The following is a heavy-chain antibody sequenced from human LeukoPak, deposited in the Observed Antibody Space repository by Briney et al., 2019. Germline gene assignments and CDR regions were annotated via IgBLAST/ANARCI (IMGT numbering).Heavy chain of an antibody. CDR1: GLTFSSHA. D-gene: IGHD6-13*01. V-gene: IGHV3-48*01. J-gene: IGHJ4*02. CDR3: ARDRHSNSFSEVDY. Sequence: PGGSLRLSCVASGLTFSSHAMTWVRQTPGKGLEWVSYISSSSSSIYYADSVKGRFTISRDNAKNSLYLQMNGLRAEDTAVYYCARDRHSNSFSEVDYWGQGTLVTVSS. CDR2: ISSSSSSI.